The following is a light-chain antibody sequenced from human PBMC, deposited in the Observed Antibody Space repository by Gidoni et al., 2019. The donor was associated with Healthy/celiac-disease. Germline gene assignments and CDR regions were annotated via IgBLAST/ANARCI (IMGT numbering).Light chain of an antibody. V-gene: IGLV1-40*01. CDR1: SSNIGAGYD. CDR2: GNS. J-gene: IGLJ1*01. Sequence: QSVLTQPPSVSGAPGQRVTISCTGSSSNIGAGYDVPWYQQLPGTAPKLLIYGNSKRPSGVPDRFSGSKSGTSASLAITGLQAEDEADYYCQSYDSSLSGVFGTGTKVTVL. CDR3: QSYDSSLSGV.